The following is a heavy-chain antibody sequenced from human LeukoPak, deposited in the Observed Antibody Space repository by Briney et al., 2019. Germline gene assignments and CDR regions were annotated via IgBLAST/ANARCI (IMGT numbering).Heavy chain of an antibody. D-gene: IGHD6-19*01. CDR2: IYYSGST. Sequence: SQTLSLTCTVSGGSISSGDYYWSWIRQPPGKGLEWFGYIYYSGSTYYDPSLKSRVTISVDTSKNQFSLKLSSVTAADTAVYYCARVQWDSSGYHFDYWGQGTLVTVSS. CDR1: GGSISSGDYY. J-gene: IGHJ4*02. V-gene: IGHV4-30-4*08. CDR3: ARVQWDSSGYHFDY.